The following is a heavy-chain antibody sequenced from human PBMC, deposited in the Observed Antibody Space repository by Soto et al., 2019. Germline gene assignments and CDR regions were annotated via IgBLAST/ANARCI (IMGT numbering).Heavy chain of an antibody. D-gene: IGHD6-19*01. CDR3: ARGRWLVLDYFDY. CDR2: IYYSGST. V-gene: IGHV4-61*01. Sequence: QVQLQESGPGLVKPSETLSLTCTVSGGSVSSGSYYWSWIRQPPGKGLEWIGYIYYSGSTNYNPSLKSRVTISVDTSKNQFSLKLSSVTAADTAVYYCARGRWLVLDYFDYWGQGTLVTVSS. J-gene: IGHJ4*02. CDR1: GGSVSSGSYY.